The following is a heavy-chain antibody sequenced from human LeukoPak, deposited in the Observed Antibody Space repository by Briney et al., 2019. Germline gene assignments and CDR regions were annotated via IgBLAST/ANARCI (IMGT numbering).Heavy chain of an antibody. V-gene: IGHV3-74*01. CDR3: VRDGDDFNFDY. J-gene: IGHJ4*02. D-gene: IGHD5-24*01. CDR2: VIRDGSFT. CDR1: GFTFSSYA. Sequence: GGSLRLSCAASGFTFSSYAMYWVRQAPGKGLEWVSRVIRDGSFTNYVDSVKGRFTISRDNAKNTLYLQMSSLRAEDTAVYFCVRDGDDFNFDYWGQGSLVTVSS.